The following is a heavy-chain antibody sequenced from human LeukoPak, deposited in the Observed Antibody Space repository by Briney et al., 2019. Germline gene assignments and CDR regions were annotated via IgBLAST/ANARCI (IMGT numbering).Heavy chain of an antibody. V-gene: IGHV4-59*01. D-gene: IGHD6-6*01. J-gene: IGHJ4*02. CDR2: IYYSGST. Sequence: SETESLICTVSGGSISSYYWSWIRQPPGKGLEWIGYIYYSGSTNYNPSLKSRVTISVDTSKNQFSLKLSSVTAADTAVYYCAREYSSSAGLDYWGQGTLVTVSS. CDR3: AREYSSSAGLDY. CDR1: GGSISSYY.